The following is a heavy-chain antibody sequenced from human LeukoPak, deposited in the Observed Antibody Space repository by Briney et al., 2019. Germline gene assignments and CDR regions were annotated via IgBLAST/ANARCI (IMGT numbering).Heavy chain of an antibody. CDR2: INPNSGGT. CDR3: AADYGGNSVFLDY. Sequence: ASVKVSCKASGYIFTGYYMHWVRQAPGQGLEWMGWINPNSGGTNYAQKFQGRVTMTRDTSISTAYMELSRLRSDDTAVYYCAADYGGNSVFLDYWGQGTLVTVSS. D-gene: IGHD4-23*01. J-gene: IGHJ4*02. V-gene: IGHV1-2*02. CDR1: GYIFTGYY.